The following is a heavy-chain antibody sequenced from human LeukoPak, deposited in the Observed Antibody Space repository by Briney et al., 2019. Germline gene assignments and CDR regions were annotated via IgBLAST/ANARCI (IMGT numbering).Heavy chain of an antibody. CDR3: ARGLASYYYGSGRPTPLDY. CDR2: IWYDGSNK. V-gene: IGHV3-33*01. J-gene: IGHJ4*02. Sequence: GGSLRLSCAASGITFSSYGMHWVRQAPGKGLEWVAVIWYDGSNKYYADSVKGRFTISRDNSKNTLYLQMNSLRAEDTAVYYCARGLASYYYGSGRPTPLDYWGQGTLVTVSS. D-gene: IGHD3-10*01. CDR1: GITFSSYG.